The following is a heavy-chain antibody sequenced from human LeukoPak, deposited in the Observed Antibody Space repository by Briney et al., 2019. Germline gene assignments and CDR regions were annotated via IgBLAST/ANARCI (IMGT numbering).Heavy chain of an antibody. Sequence: ASVKVSCKASGYTFTSYYMHWVRQAPGQGLEWMGIINPSGGSTSYAQKFQGRVTMTRDTSTSTVYMELSSLRSEDTAVYYCARGASYYYDSSGYWLDYWGQGTLVTVSS. D-gene: IGHD3-22*01. CDR3: ARGASYYYDSSGYWLDY. J-gene: IGHJ4*02. CDR1: GYTFTSYY. V-gene: IGHV1-46*01. CDR2: INPSGGST.